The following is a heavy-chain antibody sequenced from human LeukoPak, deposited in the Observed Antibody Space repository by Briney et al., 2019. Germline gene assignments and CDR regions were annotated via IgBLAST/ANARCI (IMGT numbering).Heavy chain of an antibody. V-gene: IGHV4-34*01. D-gene: IGHD1-20*01. J-gene: IGHJ4*02. CDR1: GDSFSGYY. CDR3: ARISGITGTPIFDD. Sequence: PSETLSLTCAVYGDSFSGYYWSWLRQPPGKGLEWIGEINHSGSSNYNPSLKSRGTISVDTSKKQFSLKLSSVTAADTAMYYCARISGITGTPIFDDWGQGTLVTVSS. CDR2: INHSGSS.